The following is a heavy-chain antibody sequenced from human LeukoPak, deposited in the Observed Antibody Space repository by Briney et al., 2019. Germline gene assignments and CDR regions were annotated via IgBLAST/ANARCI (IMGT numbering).Heavy chain of an antibody. D-gene: IGHD3-22*01. CDR1: GYFFKGYY. J-gene: IGHJ4*02. CDR2: INPDSGGT. Sequence: GASVKVSCKASGYFFKGYYIHWVRQAPGQDLEWMGWINPDSGGTKYAQMFQGSLTMTTDTSTSTAYMELRSLRSDDTAVYYCARVFRSGAINYDSMFDYWGQGTLVTVSS. V-gene: IGHV1-2*02. CDR3: ARVFRSGAINYDSMFDY.